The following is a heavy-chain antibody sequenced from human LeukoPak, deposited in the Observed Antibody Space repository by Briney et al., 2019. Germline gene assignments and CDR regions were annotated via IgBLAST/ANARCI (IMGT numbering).Heavy chain of an antibody. V-gene: IGHV1-3*03. CDR1: GYTFTSYA. Sequence: ASVKVSCKASGYTFTSYAMHWVRQAPGQRLEWMGWINAGNGNTKYSQEFQGRVTITRDTSASTAYMELSSLRSEDMAVYYCARGLHDYGDYDGLNWFDPWGQGTLVTVSS. J-gene: IGHJ5*02. CDR2: INAGNGNT. D-gene: IGHD4-17*01. CDR3: ARGLHDYGDYDGLNWFDP.